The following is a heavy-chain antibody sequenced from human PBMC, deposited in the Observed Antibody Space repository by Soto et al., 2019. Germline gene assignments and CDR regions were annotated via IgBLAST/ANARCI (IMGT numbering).Heavy chain of an antibody. CDR3: ATGRHYYDSSGYYFPGPFDY. J-gene: IGHJ4*02. CDR2: FDPEDGET. Sequence: ASVKVSCKVSGYTLTELSMHWVRQAPGKGLEWMGGFDPEDGETIYAQKFQGRVTMTEDTSTDTAYMELSSLRSEDTAVYHCATGRHYYDSSGYYFPGPFDYWGQGTLVTVSS. D-gene: IGHD3-22*01. CDR1: GYTLTELS. V-gene: IGHV1-24*01.